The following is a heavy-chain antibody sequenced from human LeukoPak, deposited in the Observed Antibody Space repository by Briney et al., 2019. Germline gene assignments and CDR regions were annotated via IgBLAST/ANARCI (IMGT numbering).Heavy chain of an antibody. Sequence: GGSLRLSCAASGFTFSTYNMNWVRQAPGKGLEWVSSITSSSSYVYYADSVKGRFTISRDNAKNSLYLQMNSLRAEDTAVYYCARDPYSGGYGDYYYYYMDLWGQGTTVTISS. CDR1: GFTFSTYN. CDR2: ITSSSSYV. J-gene: IGHJ6*03. CDR3: ARDPYSGGYGDYYYYYMDL. V-gene: IGHV3-21*01. D-gene: IGHD1-26*01.